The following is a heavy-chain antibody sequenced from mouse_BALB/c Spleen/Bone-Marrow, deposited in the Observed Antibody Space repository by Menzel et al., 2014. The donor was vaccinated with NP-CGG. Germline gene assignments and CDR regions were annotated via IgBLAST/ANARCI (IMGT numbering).Heavy chain of an antibody. Sequence: EVKLVEFGGDLVKPGGSLKLSCAASGFTFSSYGMSWVRQTPDKRLEWVATISSGGSYTYYPDSVKGRLTISRDNAKNTLYLQMSSLKSEDTAMYYCARPYDFGAWFAYWGQGTLVTVSA. J-gene: IGHJ3*01. CDR1: GFTFSSYG. D-gene: IGHD2-4*01. CDR2: ISSGGSYT. V-gene: IGHV5-6*01. CDR3: ARPYDFGAWFAY.